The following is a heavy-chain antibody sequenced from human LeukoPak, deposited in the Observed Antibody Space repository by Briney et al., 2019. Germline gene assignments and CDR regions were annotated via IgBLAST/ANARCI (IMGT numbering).Heavy chain of an antibody. V-gene: IGHV3-21*01. CDR1: GFTFSSYS. J-gene: IGHJ4*02. D-gene: IGHD6-13*01. CDR2: ISSSSSYI. Sequence: PGGSLRLSCAASGFTFSSYSMNWVRQAPGKGLEWVSSISSSSSYIYYADSVKGRFTISRDNAKNSLYLQMNSLRAEDTAVYYCARDPEDLYSSSWYYFDYWGQGTLVTVSS. CDR3: ARDPEDLYSSSWYYFDY.